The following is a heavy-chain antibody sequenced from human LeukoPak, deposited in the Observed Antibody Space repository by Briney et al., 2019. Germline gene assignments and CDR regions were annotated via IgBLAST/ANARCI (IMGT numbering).Heavy chain of an antibody. Sequence: PGGSLRLSCAASGFPFSDYVMHWVRQAPGKGLEWVSVMRYDGNNKYYADSVKGRFTISRDNSKNTLYLQMNSLESEDTAVYYCAKDMDHDYDDYGFDYWGQGTPVTVSS. J-gene: IGHJ4*02. CDR2: MRYDGNNK. V-gene: IGHV3-30*02. D-gene: IGHD4-17*01. CDR3: AKDMDHDYDDYGFDY. CDR1: GFPFSDYV.